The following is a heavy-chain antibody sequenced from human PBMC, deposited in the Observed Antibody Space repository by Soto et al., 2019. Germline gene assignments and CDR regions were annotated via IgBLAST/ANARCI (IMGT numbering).Heavy chain of an antibody. CDR3: ARLTSSTGTSNDYYYGMDV. V-gene: IGHV2-70*01. CDR1: GFSLSTNGMC. CDR2: IAWDDDK. Sequence: SGPTLVNPTQTLTLTCTFSGFSLSTNGMCVSWIRQSPGKALEWLALIAWDDDKYYSTSLKTRLTISKDTSKNQVVLTMTNMDPVDTATFYCARLTSSTGTSNDYYYGMDVWGQGTTVTVSS. J-gene: IGHJ6*02. D-gene: IGHD1-7*01.